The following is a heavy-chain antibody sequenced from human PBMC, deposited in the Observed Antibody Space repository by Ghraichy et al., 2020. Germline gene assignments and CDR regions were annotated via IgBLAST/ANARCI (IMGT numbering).Heavy chain of an antibody. J-gene: IGHJ4*02. CDR3: AKREGSHYMNNYLDH. CDR1: GFTFNSYA. Sequence: GESLNISCVASGFTFNSYAMTWFRQAPGKGLEWVSAITGTGGNSYYADSVNGRVTTSRENSRNTMYMEMHSVTSDDTAVYFCAKREGSHYMNNYLDHWGRGTLVVVSS. D-gene: IGHD1-26*01. V-gene: IGHV3-23*01. CDR2: ITGTGGNS.